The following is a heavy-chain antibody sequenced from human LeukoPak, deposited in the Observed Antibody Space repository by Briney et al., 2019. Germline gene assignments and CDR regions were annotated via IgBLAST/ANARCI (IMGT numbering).Heavy chain of an antibody. J-gene: IGHJ4*02. V-gene: IGHV3-30*03. CDR3: ATGSGYAPDFDY. Sequence: GGSLRLSYAASGFTFSSYGMHWVRQAPGKGLEWVAVISYDGSNKYYADSVKGRFTISRDNSKNTLYLQMNSLRAEDTAVYYCATGSGYAPDFDYWGQGTLVTVSS. CDR2: ISYDGSNK. CDR1: GFTFSSYG. D-gene: IGHD3-22*01.